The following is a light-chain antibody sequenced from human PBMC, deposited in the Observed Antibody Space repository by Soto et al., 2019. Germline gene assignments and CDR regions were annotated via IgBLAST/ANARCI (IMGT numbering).Light chain of an antibody. V-gene: IGLV2-8*01. Sequence: QSALTQPPSASGSPGQSVTISCTGTSSDVGGYDYVSWYQQLPGKAPKLVIYEVNKRPSGVPERFSGSKSGNTASLTVSGLQAEDEADFYCSSYTSSSTLGYVFGTGTKLTVL. CDR1: SSDVGGYDY. CDR3: SSYTSSSTLGYV. CDR2: EVN. J-gene: IGLJ1*01.